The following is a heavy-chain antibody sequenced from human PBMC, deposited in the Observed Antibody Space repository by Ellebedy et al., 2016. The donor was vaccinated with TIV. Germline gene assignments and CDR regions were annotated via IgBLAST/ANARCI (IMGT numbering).Heavy chain of an antibody. CDR2: LYRGGST. V-gene: IGHV3-53*01. J-gene: IGHJ6*02. CDR3: ANSPPLAFGVNSLDV. CDR1: GFTFSSYW. Sequence: GESLKISCAASGFTFSSYWMSWVRQAPGKGLEWVSILYRGGSTYYADSVKGRFSISRGNSKNTLNLQMNSLRAEDTAVYYCANSPPLAFGVNSLDVWGQGTTVTVSS. D-gene: IGHD4-23*01.